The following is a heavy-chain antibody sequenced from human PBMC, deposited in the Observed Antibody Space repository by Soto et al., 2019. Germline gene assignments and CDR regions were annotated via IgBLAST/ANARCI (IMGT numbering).Heavy chain of an antibody. D-gene: IGHD6-19*01. CDR2: IIPRSGTS. Sequence: ASVKVSCKASGDTFSTYTITWVRQAPGQGLEWMGGIIPRSGTSNYAQKFQGRVTITADESTSTAYMELSSLRSEDTAVYYCARVVEYSSGHDYWGQGTLVTVSS. CDR3: ARVVEYSSGHDY. CDR1: GDTFSTYT. J-gene: IGHJ4*02. V-gene: IGHV1-69*13.